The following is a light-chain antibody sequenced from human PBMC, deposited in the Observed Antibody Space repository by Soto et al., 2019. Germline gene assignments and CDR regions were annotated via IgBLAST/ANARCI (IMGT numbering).Light chain of an antibody. V-gene: IGLV2-14*01. CDR1: SSDVGGYNY. J-gene: IGLJ2*01. Sequence: QSALTQPASVSGSPGQAITISCTGTSSDVGGYNYVSWYQQHPGKDPKLIIYDVDNRPSGVSDRFSGSRSGTTASLTISGLQAEDEAEYYCSSYTSSRTLVFGGGTKLTVL. CDR3: SSYTSSRTLV. CDR2: DVD.